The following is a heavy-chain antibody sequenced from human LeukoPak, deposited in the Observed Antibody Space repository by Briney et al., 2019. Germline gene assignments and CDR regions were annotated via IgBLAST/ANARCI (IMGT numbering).Heavy chain of an antibody. CDR3: AKLQQLGYFDY. V-gene: IGHV3-21*04. CDR2: ISSTSNYI. J-gene: IGHJ4*02. D-gene: IGHD6-13*01. Sequence: PGGSLRLSCAASGFTFSSYSVNWVRQAPGKGLEWVSSISSTSNYIYYADSVKGRFTISRDNSKNTLYLQMNSLRAEDTAVYYCAKLQQLGYFDYWGQGTLVTVSS. CDR1: GFTFSSYS.